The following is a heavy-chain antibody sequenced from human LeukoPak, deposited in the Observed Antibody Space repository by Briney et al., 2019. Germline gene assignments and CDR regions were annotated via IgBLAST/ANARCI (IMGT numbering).Heavy chain of an antibody. Sequence: ASVKVSCKASGGTFSSYAISWVRQAPGQGLEWMGWINPNSGGTNYAQKFQGRVTMTRDTSISTAYMELSRLRSDDTAVYYCARAWYYYDSSGPTLLDYWGQGTLVTVSS. J-gene: IGHJ4*02. CDR2: INPNSGGT. D-gene: IGHD3-22*01. CDR1: GGTFSSYA. V-gene: IGHV1-2*02. CDR3: ARAWYYYDSSGPTLLDY.